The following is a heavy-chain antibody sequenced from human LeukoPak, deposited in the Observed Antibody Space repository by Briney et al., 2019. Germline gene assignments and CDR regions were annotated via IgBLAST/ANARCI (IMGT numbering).Heavy chain of an antibody. CDR3: ARDGADYYDSSGYYPYFDY. CDR1: GGSISSGGYS. J-gene: IGHJ4*02. D-gene: IGHD3-22*01. V-gene: IGHV4-30-2*01. Sequence: PSETLSLTCAVSGGSISSGGYSWSWIRQPPGKGLEWIGYIYHSGSTYYNPSPKSRVTISVDRSKNQFSLKLSSVTAADTAVYYCARDGADYYDSSGYYPYFDYWGQGTLVTVSS. CDR2: IYHSGST.